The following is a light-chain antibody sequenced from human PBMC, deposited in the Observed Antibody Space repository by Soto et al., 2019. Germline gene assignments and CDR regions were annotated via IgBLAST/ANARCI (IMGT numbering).Light chain of an antibody. J-gene: IGKJ1*01. CDR1: QGIASG. V-gene: IGKV1-13*02. Sequence: AIQLTQSPSSLAASTGDRVTITCRASQGIASGLAWYQQKPGKAPKLLIYDVSSLESGVPSRFSGSGSGTEFTLAISSLQPDDFATYYCQQYNSYPWTFGQGTKVEIK. CDR2: DVS. CDR3: QQYNSYPWT.